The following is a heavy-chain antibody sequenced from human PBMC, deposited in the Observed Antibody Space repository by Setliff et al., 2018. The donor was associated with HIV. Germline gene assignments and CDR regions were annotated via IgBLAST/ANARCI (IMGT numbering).Heavy chain of an antibody. CDR2: INHSGGT. CDR1: GGSFSVYY. D-gene: IGHD4-17*01. J-gene: IGHJ4*02. Sequence: PSETLSLTCAVYGGSFSVYYWTWIRQPPGKGLEWIGEINHSGGTNYNPSLKSRVTISVDTSKNQFSLKLSSVTAADTAVYYCARRRGNDYGDYEDYWGQGTLVTVSS. V-gene: IGHV4-34*01. CDR3: ARRRGNDYGDYEDY.